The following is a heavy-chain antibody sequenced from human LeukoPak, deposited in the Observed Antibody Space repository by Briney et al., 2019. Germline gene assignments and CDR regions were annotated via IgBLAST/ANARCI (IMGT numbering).Heavy chain of an antibody. V-gene: IGHV3-23*01. CDR1: GFSFSRYA. Sequence: AGGSLRLSCAASGFSFSRYAMSWVRQAPGKGLEWVSAISGSGGSTYYADSVKGRFTISRDNSKNTLYLQMNNLRAEDTAVYYCAKISVIAVAGDAFDIWGQGTMVTVSS. CDR2: ISGSGGST. D-gene: IGHD6-19*01. CDR3: AKISVIAVAGDAFDI. J-gene: IGHJ3*02.